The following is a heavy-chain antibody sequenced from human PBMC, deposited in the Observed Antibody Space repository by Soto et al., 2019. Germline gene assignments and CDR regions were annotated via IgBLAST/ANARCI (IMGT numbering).Heavy chain of an antibody. J-gene: IGHJ3*02. CDR2: ISFDGGTK. Sequence: QEHLVESGGGVVQPGRSLRLSCVASGFTFSNYAIHWVRQAPGKGLEWVALISFDGGTKYYADSVKGRFTLSRDNSKNTLSVEMNSLRDDDSAVYYCARRAAADVLSVAFDMWGHGTMVIVSS. V-gene: IGHV3-30-3*01. CDR1: GFTFSNYA. CDR3: ARRAAADVLSVAFDM. D-gene: IGHD6-13*01.